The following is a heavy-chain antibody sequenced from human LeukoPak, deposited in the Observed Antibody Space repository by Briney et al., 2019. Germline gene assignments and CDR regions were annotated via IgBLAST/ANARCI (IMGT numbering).Heavy chain of an antibody. CDR2: FDPEDGET. D-gene: IGHD3-22*01. CDR1: GYTLTELS. V-gene: IGHV1-24*01. CDR3: AILYYDSSSYRPGYY. Sequence: GASVKVSCKVSGYTLTELSMHWVRQAPGKGLEWMGGFDPEDGETIYAQEFQGRVTMTEDTSTDTAYMELSSLRSEDTAVYYCAILYYDSSSYRPGYYWGQGTLVTISS. J-gene: IGHJ4*02.